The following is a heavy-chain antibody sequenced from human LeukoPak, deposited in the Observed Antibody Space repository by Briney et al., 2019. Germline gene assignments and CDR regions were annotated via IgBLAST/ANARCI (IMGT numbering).Heavy chain of an antibody. V-gene: IGHV4-59*05. CDR3: VSPRGFSYGYFDY. D-gene: IGHD5-18*01. CDR1: GFTVSSNY. Sequence: PGGSLRLSCAASGFTVSSNYMSWVRQAPGKGLEWIGSIYYSKNTYYNPSLKSRVTISADTSKNQFSLTLGSVSATDTAVYYCVSPRGFSYGYFDYWGQGTLVTVSS. CDR2: IYYSKNT. J-gene: IGHJ4*02.